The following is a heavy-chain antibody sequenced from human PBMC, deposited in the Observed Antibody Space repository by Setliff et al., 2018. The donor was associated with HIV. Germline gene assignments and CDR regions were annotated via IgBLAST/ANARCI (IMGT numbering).Heavy chain of an antibody. D-gene: IGHD3-22*01. CDR1: GFILSNYG. Sequence: PGGSLRLSCETSGFILSNYGFHWVRQAPGKGLEWVAVIWFDGSNKHYADFVKGRFTISRDNSRNTVSLQMHRLRPEDTAVYYCARYYYDKSGYVYQYYMDVWGKGTTVTVSS. V-gene: IGHV3-33*03. J-gene: IGHJ6*03. CDR2: IWFDGSNK. CDR3: ARYYYDKSGYVYQYYMDV.